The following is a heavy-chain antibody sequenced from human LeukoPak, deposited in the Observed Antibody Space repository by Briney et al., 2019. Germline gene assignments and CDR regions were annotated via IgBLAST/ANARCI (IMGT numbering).Heavy chain of an antibody. CDR1: GFTFSSHS. CDR2: ISSSSSYI. Sequence: PGGSPRLSCAASGFTFSSHSMRWVRQAPGKGLECVSSISSSSSYIYDADSVEGRFTISRDNAKNALYLQKNSLRAEDTAVYCCARGGDSSGWTIDYWRQGTVVSVSS. J-gene: IGHJ4*02. CDR3: ARGGDSSGWTIDY. V-gene: IGHV3-21*01. D-gene: IGHD6-19*01.